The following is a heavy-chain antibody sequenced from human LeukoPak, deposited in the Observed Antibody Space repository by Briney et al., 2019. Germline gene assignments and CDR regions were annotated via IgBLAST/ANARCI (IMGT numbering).Heavy chain of an antibody. Sequence: PSETLSLTCTVYGGSLSNYFWSWIRQAPGKGLEWIGEIKPGGITNYNPSLKSRVTISLETSKNQLSLKLISATAADTAMYYCARVPTPYITGTTSPLYYYYMDVWGKGTTVTVSS. V-gene: IGHV4-34*01. CDR3: ARVPTPYITGTTSPLYYYYMDV. CDR2: IKPGGIT. D-gene: IGHD1-7*01. J-gene: IGHJ6*03. CDR1: GGSLSNYF.